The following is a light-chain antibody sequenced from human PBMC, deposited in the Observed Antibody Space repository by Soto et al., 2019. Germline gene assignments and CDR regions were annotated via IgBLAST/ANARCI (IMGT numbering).Light chain of an antibody. CDR2: LEGSGSY. CDR1: SGHSSYI. Sequence: QAVVTQSSSASASLRSSVKLTCTLSSGHSSYIIAWHQQQPGKAPRYLMKLEGSGSYNKGSGVPDRFSGSSSGADRYLTISNLQFEDEADYYCETWDSNTHVFGGGTKLTVL. V-gene: IGLV4-60*02. J-gene: IGLJ3*02. CDR3: ETWDSNTHV.